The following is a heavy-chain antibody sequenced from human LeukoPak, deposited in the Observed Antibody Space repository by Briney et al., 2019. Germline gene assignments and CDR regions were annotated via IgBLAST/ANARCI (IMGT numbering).Heavy chain of an antibody. CDR3: ARDWPTVITDY. V-gene: IGHV1-18*01. D-gene: IGHD4-11*01. CDR2: ISTSKGDT. CDR1: GYTFTTHG. Sequence: ASVTVSCTTSGYTFTTHGISWVRQAPGQGLEWMGWISTSKGDTNYAQKFRGRLTVTTDRSTSTAYMELRSLSSDDTAVYYCARDWPTVITDYWGQGTLVTVSS. J-gene: IGHJ4*02.